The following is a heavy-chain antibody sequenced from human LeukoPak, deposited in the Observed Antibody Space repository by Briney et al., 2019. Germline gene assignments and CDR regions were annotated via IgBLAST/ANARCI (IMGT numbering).Heavy chain of an antibody. CDR3: ARVRDLRYYFDY. J-gene: IGHJ4*02. CDR2: ISYDGSNK. CDR1: GFTFSSYA. Sequence: PGGSLRLSCAASGFTFSSYAMHWVRQAPGKGLEWVAVISYDGSNKYYADSVKGRFTISRDNSKNTLYLQMNSLRAEDTAVYYCARVRDLRYYFDYWGQGTLVTVSS. V-gene: IGHV3-30*04. D-gene: IGHD4-17*01.